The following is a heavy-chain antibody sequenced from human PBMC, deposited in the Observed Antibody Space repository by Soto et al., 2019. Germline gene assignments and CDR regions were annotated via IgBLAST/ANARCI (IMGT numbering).Heavy chain of an antibody. J-gene: IGHJ5*02. CDR3: ASGRRYLGWFDP. CDR2: IYYSGST. D-gene: IGHD3-9*01. V-gene: IGHV4-61*08. Sequence: PSETLALTCTVSGGSISSGGYYWSWIRQHPGKGPEWIGYIYYSGSTNYNPSLKSRVTISVDTSKNQFSLKLSSVTAADTAVYYCASGRRYLGWFDPWGQGTLVTVSS. CDR1: GGSISSGGYY.